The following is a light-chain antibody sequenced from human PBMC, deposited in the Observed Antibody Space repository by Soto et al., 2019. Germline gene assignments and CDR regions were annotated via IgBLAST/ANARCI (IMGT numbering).Light chain of an antibody. CDR3: QVWFSSRDQVV. V-gene: IGLV3-21*02. CDR2: EDS. CDR1: DIGSKS. J-gene: IGLJ2*01. Sequence: SYELTQPPSVSVAPGQTARITCGGNDIGSKSMHWYQQKPGQAPELVVYEDSDRPSGIPERFSGSNSGNTATLTISRVEAGDEADFYCQVWFSSRDQVVFGGGTKVTVL.